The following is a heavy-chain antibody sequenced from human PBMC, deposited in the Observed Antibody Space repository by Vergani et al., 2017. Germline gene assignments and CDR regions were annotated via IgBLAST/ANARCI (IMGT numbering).Heavy chain of an antibody. D-gene: IGHD2-2*01. J-gene: IGHJ4*02. Sequence: EVQLLESGGGLVQPGGSLRLSCAASGFTFSSYAMSWVRQAPGKGLEWVSAISGSGGSTYYADSVKGRFTISRDNSKNTLYLRMNSLRAEDTAVYYCAKXQGPIVVVPAATDYWGQGILVTVSS. CDR1: GFTFSSYA. V-gene: IGHV3-23*01. CDR3: AKXQGPIVVVPAATDY. CDR2: ISGSGGST.